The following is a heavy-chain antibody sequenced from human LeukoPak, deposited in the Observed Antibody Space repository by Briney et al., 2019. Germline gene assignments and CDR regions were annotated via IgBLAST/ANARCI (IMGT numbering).Heavy chain of an antibody. Sequence: PGGSLRLSCAASGFTFSSYGMHWVRQAPGKGLEWVAVISYDGSNKYYADSVKGRFTISRDNSKNTLYLQMNSLRAEDTAVYYCAKRKYSSGWYFGEGTDYWGQGTLVTVPS. CDR1: GFTFSSYG. V-gene: IGHV3-30*18. J-gene: IGHJ4*02. D-gene: IGHD6-19*01. CDR2: ISYDGSNK. CDR3: AKRKYSSGWYFGEGTDY.